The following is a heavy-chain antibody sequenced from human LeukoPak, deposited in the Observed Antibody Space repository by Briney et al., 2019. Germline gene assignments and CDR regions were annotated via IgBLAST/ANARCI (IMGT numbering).Heavy chain of an antibody. V-gene: IGHV4-39*01. Sequence: PSETLSLTCTVSGGSISSSDYYWVWIRQPPGKGLEWLGSIYYGGSTYYNPSLKSRVTISVDTSMNQSSLKLSFVTTADTAVYYCARALGYCSGGSCTRGYNWFDPWGQGTLVTVPS. CDR1: GGSISSSDYY. D-gene: IGHD2-15*01. CDR2: IYYGGST. CDR3: ARALGYCSGGSCTRGYNWFDP. J-gene: IGHJ5*02.